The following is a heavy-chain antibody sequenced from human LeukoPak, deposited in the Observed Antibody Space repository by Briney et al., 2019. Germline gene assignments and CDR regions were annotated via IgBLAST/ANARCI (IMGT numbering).Heavy chain of an antibody. D-gene: IGHD2-8*01. CDR3: ARVAYGVYVDY. CDR1: GGSISSYY. CDR2: IYYSGST. V-gene: IGHV4-59*01. J-gene: IGHJ4*02. Sequence: PSETLSLTCTVSGGSISSYYWSWIRQPPGKGLEWIGYIYYSGSTNYNPSLKSRVTIPVDTSKNQFSLKLTSVTAADTAVYYCARVAYGVYVDYWGQGTLVTVSS.